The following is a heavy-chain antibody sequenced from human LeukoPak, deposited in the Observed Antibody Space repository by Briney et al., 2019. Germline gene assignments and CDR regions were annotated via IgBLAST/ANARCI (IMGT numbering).Heavy chain of an antibody. Sequence: SETLSLTCAVSGGSISSYYWSWIRQSPGKGLEWIGYIYSSGTTNYNPSLKSRVTISVDTSKNQFSLKLSSVTAADTAVYFCARGPYSYDSSGAFDIWGQGTMVTVSS. CDR3: ARGPYSYDSSGAFDI. V-gene: IGHV4-59*08. J-gene: IGHJ3*02. D-gene: IGHD3-22*01. CDR1: GGSISSYY. CDR2: IYSSGTT.